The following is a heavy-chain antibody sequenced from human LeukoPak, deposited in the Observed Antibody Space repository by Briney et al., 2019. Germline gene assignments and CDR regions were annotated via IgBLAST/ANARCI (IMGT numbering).Heavy chain of an antibody. D-gene: IGHD5-24*01. CDR1: GYTFTNYY. CDR2: ISPSGGST. CDR3: ARDRGGDGYNYYFDY. Sequence: WASVKVSCKASGYTFTNYYMHWVRQAPGQGLEWMGIISPSGGSTSYAQKFQGRVTMTRDMSTSTVYMELSSLRSEDTAVYYCARDRGGDGYNYYFDYWGQGTLVTVSS. J-gene: IGHJ4*02. V-gene: IGHV1-46*01.